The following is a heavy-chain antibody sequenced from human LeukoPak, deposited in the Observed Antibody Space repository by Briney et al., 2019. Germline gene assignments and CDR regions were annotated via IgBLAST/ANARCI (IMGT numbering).Heavy chain of an antibody. CDR2: ISAYNGNT. J-gene: IGHJ4*02. Sequence: GASVKVSCKASGYTFTGYYMHWVRQAPGQGLEWMGWISAYNGNTNYAQKLQGRVTMTTDTSTSTAYMELRSLRSDDTAVYYCARATTVTPWYFDYWGQGTLVTVSS. V-gene: IGHV1-18*04. CDR1: GYTFTGYY. D-gene: IGHD4-17*01. CDR3: ARATTVTPWYFDY.